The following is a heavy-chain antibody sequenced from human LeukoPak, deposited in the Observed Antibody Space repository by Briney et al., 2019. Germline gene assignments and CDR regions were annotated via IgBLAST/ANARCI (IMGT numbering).Heavy chain of an antibody. J-gene: IGHJ4*02. CDR2: IYHSGNT. CDR1: GGSISSDGYS. Sequence: SETLSLTCVVSGGSISSDGYSWSWIRQPPGKGLEWIAYIYHSGNTYYNPSLKSRVTISVDTSKNQFSLKLTSVTAADTGVYYCARHRGEYRSLDSWGQGTLVTVSS. V-gene: IGHV4-30-2*01. CDR3: ARHRGEYRSLDS. D-gene: IGHD4-17*01.